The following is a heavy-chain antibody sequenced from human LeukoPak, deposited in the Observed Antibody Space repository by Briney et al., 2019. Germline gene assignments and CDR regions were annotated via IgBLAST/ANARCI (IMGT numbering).Heavy chain of an antibody. CDR3: ARDQYDILTGYFHPYFDY. CDR1: GFTSSDYY. CDR2: ISSSGSTI. Sequence: GGSLRLSCAASGFTSSDYYMSWIRQAPGKGLEWVSYISSSGSTIYYADSVKGRFTISRDNAKNSLYLQMNSLRAEDTAVYYCARDQYDILTGYFHPYFDYWGQGTLVTVSS. V-gene: IGHV3-11*01. J-gene: IGHJ4*02. D-gene: IGHD3-9*01.